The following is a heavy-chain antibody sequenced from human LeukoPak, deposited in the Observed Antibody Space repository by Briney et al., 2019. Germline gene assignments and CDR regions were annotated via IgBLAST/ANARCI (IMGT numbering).Heavy chain of an antibody. J-gene: IGHJ6*03. CDR3: ARVAQAIFGVVTNTYYYYYYMDV. CDR1: GFTFSSYS. Sequence: GGSLRLSCAASGFTFSSYSMNWVRQAPGKGLEWVSSISSSSSYIYYADSVKGRFTISRDNAKNSLYLQMNSLRADDTAVYYCARVAQAIFGVVTNTYYYYYYMDVWGKGTTVTVSS. D-gene: IGHD3-3*01. V-gene: IGHV3-21*01. CDR2: ISSSSSYI.